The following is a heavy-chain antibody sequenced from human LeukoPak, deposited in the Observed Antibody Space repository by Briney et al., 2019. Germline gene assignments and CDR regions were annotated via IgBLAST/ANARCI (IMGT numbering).Heavy chain of an antibody. CDR2: IYSGGSK. V-gene: IGHV3-66*01. CDR1: GFTVSSNY. Sequence: GGSLRLSCAASGFTVSSNYMSWVRQAPGKGLEWVSVIYSGGSKYYADSVKGRFTISRDNSKNMLYLQMNSLRAEDTAVYYCARDGGYCSGGSCYRTVYYYGMDVWGQGTTVTVSS. D-gene: IGHD2-15*01. CDR3: ARDGGYCSGGSCYRTVYYYGMDV. J-gene: IGHJ6*02.